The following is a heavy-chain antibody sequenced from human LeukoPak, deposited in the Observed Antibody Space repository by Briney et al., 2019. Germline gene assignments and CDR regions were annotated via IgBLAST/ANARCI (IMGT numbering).Heavy chain of an antibody. V-gene: IGHV5-51*01. D-gene: IGHD5-24*01. CDR1: GYSFTYYW. Sequence: GESLNISCKGSGYSFTYYWIGWVRQMPGKGLEWMGIIYPADSDTRYSPSFQGQVTISADKSTSTAYLQWSSLKASDTAMYYCARQDGRALYYFDYWGQGTLVTVSS. CDR2: IYPADSDT. CDR3: ARQDGRALYYFDY. J-gene: IGHJ4*02.